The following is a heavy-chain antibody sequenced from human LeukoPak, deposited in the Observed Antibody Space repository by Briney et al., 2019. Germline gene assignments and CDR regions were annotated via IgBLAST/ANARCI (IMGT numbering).Heavy chain of an antibody. CDR1: GFTFSSYG. CDR2: IWYDGSNK. CDR3: ASYPGSYHFDY. Sequence: PGGSLRLSCAASGFTFSSYGMHWVRQAPGKGLEWVAVIWYDGSNKYYADSVKGRFTISRDNSKNTLYLQMNSLRAEDTAVYYCASYPGSYHFDYWGQGTLVTVSS. D-gene: IGHD3-10*01. V-gene: IGHV3-33*01. J-gene: IGHJ4*02.